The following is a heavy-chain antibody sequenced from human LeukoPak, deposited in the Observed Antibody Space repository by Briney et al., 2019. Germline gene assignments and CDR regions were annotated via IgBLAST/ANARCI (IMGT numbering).Heavy chain of an antibody. J-gene: IGHJ6*02. Sequence: GGSLRLSCVGRGFTFGNYAMNWVRQAPGKGLEWVSYISSSGSTIYYADSLKGRFTISRDNAKNSLYLQMNSLRAEDTAVYYCARGGLYSRVDNGMDVWGQGTRVTVSS. CDR1: GFTFGNYA. D-gene: IGHD2-15*01. CDR3: ARGGLYSRVDNGMDV. V-gene: IGHV3-48*04. CDR2: ISSSGSTI.